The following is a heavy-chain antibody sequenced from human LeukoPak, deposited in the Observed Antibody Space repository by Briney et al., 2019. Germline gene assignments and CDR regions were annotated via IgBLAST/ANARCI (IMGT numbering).Heavy chain of an antibody. CDR1: GGSISSDY. Sequence: SETLSLTCTVSGGSISSDYWTWIRQPPGKGLEWIGDIHHSGSTNYNPPLKSRVTISVDTSKSHFSLNLRSVTAADTAVYYCAKKGRTYTDYGGYYDYMDVWGKGTTVTVS. CDR2: IHHSGST. V-gene: IGHV4-59*08. D-gene: IGHD4-17*01. CDR3: AKKGRTYTDYGGYYDYMDV. J-gene: IGHJ6*03.